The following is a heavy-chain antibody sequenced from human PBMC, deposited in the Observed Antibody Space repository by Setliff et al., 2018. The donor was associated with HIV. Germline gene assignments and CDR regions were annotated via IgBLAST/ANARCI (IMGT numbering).Heavy chain of an antibody. CDR2: VHSTLST. Sequence: NPSETLSLTCTVSGDSMTSGSFYWSWVRQPAGKGLEWIGQVHSTLSTNYNPSLKSRLSISADTSKNQFSLNLRFVTAADTALYYCARHGAFYYYYYMDVWGKGTTVTVSS. J-gene: IGHJ6*03. CDR1: GDSMTSGSFY. CDR3: ARHGAFYYYYYMDV. V-gene: IGHV4-61*09.